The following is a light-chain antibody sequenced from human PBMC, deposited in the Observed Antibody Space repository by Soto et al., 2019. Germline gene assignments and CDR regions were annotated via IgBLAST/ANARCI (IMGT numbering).Light chain of an antibody. J-gene: IGLJ3*02. CDR2: GNS. Sequence: QSVLTQPPSVSGAPGQRVTISCTGSRFNIGAGYDVHWYQQLPGTAPKLLIYGNSNRPSGVPDRFSGSKSGTSASLAITGLQAEDEAYYYCQSYDSSLSGFWVFGGGTKVTVL. CDR1: RFNIGAGYD. CDR3: QSYDSSLSGFWV. V-gene: IGLV1-40*01.